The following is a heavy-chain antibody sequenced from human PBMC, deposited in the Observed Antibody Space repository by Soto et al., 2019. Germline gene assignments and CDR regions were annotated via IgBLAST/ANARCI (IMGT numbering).Heavy chain of an antibody. CDR1: GGSISSGGYS. CDR2: IYHSGST. V-gene: IGHV4-30-2*01. D-gene: IGHD3-3*01. Sequence: PSETLSLTCADSGGSISSGGYSWSWIRQPPGKGLEWIGYIYHSGSTYYNPSLKSRVTISVDRSKNQFSLKLSSVTAADTAVYYCATRSGYYEDYYYGMDVWGQGTTVTVSS. J-gene: IGHJ6*02. CDR3: ATRSGYYEDYYYGMDV.